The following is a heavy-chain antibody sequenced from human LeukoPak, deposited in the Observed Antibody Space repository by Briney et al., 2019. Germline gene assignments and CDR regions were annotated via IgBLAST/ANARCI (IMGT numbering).Heavy chain of an antibody. V-gene: IGHV3-23*01. CDR3: AKDGSGWYLFSAGYFDY. Sequence: GGSLRLSCAASGFTFSSYAMSWVRQAPGKGLEWVSAISGSGGSTYYADSVKGRFTISRDNYKNTLYLQMNSLRAEDTAVYYCAKDGSGWYLFSAGYFDYWGQGTLVTVSS. D-gene: IGHD6-19*01. CDR2: ISGSGGST. CDR1: GFTFSSYA. J-gene: IGHJ4*02.